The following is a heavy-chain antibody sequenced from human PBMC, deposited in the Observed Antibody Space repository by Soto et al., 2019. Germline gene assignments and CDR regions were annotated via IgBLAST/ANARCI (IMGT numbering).Heavy chain of an antibody. CDR2: IVVGSGNT. Sequence: SVKVSCKASGFTFTSSAVQWLRQARGQRLEWIGWIVVGSGNTNYAQKFQERVTITRDMSTSTAYMELSSLRSEDTAVYYCAADLDASGGFSIDYWGQGTLVTVSS. V-gene: IGHV1-58*01. CDR3: AADLDASGGFSIDY. CDR1: GFTFTSSA. D-gene: IGHD2-15*01. J-gene: IGHJ4*02.